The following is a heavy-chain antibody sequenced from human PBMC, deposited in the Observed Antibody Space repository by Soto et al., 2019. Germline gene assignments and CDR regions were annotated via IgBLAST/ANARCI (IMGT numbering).Heavy chain of an antibody. CDR3: ANRLGPPYDFWSGYYLTYFDY. CDR2: ISGSGGST. CDR1: GFTFSSYA. Sequence: GGSLRLSCAASGFTFSSYAMSWVRQAPGKGLEWVSAISGSGGSTYYADSVKGRFTISRDNSKNTLYLQMNSLRAEDTAVYYCANRLGPPYDFWSGYYLTYFDYWGQGTLVTVSS. V-gene: IGHV3-23*01. J-gene: IGHJ4*02. D-gene: IGHD3-3*01.